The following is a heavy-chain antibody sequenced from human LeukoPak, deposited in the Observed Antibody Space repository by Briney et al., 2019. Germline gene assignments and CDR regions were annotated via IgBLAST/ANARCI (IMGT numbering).Heavy chain of an antibody. CDR1: GGSITTSNW. V-gene: IGHV4-4*02. CDR2: IYHTGST. J-gene: IGHJ3*02. CDR3: ARNGPTAAGAFDS. D-gene: IGHD6-13*01. Sequence: SETLSLTCAVSGGSITTSNWWTWVRQPPGKGLEWIGEIYHTGSTNYNPSLKSRVTISVDKSKNQFSLKLTSVTAADTAVYYCARNGPTAAGAFDSWGHGTLVTVSS.